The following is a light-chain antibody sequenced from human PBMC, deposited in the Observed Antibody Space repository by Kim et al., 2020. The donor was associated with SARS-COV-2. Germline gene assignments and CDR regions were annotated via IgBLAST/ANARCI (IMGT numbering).Light chain of an antibody. CDR1: GSDVGGYNY. V-gene: IGLV2-8*01. CDR3: SSYAGSNSWV. J-gene: IGLJ3*02. CDR2: EVN. Sequence: QSVLTQPPSASGSPGQSVTISCTGTGSDVGGYNYVSWYQQHPGKAPKLMIYEVNKRPSGVPDRFSGSKSGNTASLTVSGLQTEDESDYYCSSYAGSNSWVFGGGTQLTVL.